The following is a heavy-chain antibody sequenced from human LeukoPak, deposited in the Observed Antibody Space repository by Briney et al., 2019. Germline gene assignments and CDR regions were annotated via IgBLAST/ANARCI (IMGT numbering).Heavy chain of an antibody. CDR2: IKLDGSEK. CDR3: ARDGFGSGSHDY. Sequence: AGGSLRLSCAASGFTFTNYWMTWVRQGPGKGLEWVANIKLDGSEKSYGDSVKGRFTISRDNAKNSLYLQVNSLRAEDTAVYHCARDGFGSGSHDYWGQGTLVTVSS. J-gene: IGHJ4*02. D-gene: IGHD3-10*01. CDR1: GFTFTNYW. V-gene: IGHV3-7*04.